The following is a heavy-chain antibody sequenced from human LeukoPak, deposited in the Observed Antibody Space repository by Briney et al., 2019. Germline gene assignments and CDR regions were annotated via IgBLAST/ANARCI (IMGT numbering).Heavy chain of an antibody. V-gene: IGHV3-33*01. CDR2: IWYDGSNK. J-gene: IGHJ6*02. CDR3: ARDRTTPPNGMDV. CDR1: GFTFSSYG. D-gene: IGHD1-7*01. Sequence: GGSLRLSCAASGFTFSSYGMHWVRQAPGRGLEWVAVIWYDGSNKYYADSVKGRFTISRDNSKNTLYLQMNGLRAEDTAVYYCARDRTTPPNGMDVWGQGTTVTVSS.